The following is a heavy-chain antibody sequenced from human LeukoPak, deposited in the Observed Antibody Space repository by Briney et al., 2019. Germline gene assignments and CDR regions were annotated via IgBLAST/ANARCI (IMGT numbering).Heavy chain of an antibody. J-gene: IGHJ3*02. D-gene: IGHD3-10*01. Sequence: PGGSLRLSCAASAFTFSNYWKSWVRQAPGKGLEWVANIKEDGSEINYVDSVKGRFTISRDNPKNTLYLQMNSLRAEDTAVYYCARSIRDIRGLIHVDAFDIWGQGTMVTVSS. V-gene: IGHV3-7*03. CDR3: ARSIRDIRGLIHVDAFDI. CDR2: IKEDGSEI. CDR1: AFTFSNYW.